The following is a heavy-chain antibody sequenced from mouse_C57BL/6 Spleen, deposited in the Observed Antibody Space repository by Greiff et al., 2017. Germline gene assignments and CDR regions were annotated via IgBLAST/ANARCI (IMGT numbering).Heavy chain of an antibody. Sequence: QVQLQQPGAELVRPGSSVKLSCKASGYTFTSYWMHWVKQRPIQGLEWIGNIDPSDSETHYNQKFKDKATLTVDKSSSTAYMQLSSLTSEDSAVYYCARDYYDSKEGYYFDYWGQGTTLTVSS. D-gene: IGHD1-1*01. V-gene: IGHV1-52*01. CDR3: ARDYYDSKEGYYFDY. CDR2: IDPSDSET. J-gene: IGHJ2*01. CDR1: GYTFTSYW.